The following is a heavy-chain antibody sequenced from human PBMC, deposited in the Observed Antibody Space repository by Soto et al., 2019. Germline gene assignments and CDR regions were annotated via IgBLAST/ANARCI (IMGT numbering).Heavy chain of an antibody. CDR2: INPNSGGT. J-gene: IGHJ6*02. V-gene: IGHV1-2*02. CDR3: ARSRGGLIGYSNYAMDV. Sequence: GASVKVSCKASGYTFTGYYMHWVRQAPGQGLEWMGWINPNSGGTNYAQKLQGRVTMTTDTSTSTAYMELRSLRSDDTAVYYCARSRGGLIGYSNYAMDVWGQGTTVTVSS. D-gene: IGHD4-4*01. CDR1: GYTFTGYY.